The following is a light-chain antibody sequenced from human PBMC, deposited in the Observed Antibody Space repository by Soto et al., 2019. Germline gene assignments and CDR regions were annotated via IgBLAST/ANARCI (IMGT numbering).Light chain of an antibody. CDR2: DPS. Sequence: EIVMTQSPAILSVSPGETATLSCRASQSVSTNLAWFQHKPGQAPRLLIYDPSTRATGIPANFSGSGSGTEFTLTISSLQSTDFGVYYCQQYINWPRTFGPGTKVDIK. CDR1: QSVSTN. J-gene: IGKJ1*01. V-gene: IGKV3-15*01. CDR3: QQYINWPRT.